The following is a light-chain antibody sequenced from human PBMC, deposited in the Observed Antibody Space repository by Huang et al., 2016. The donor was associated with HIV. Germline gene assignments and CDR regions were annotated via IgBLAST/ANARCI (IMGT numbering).Light chain of an antibody. J-gene: IGKJ3*01. CDR3: QQCSNWPFT. Sequence: EIVLTQVPATPSLPPGERATLSRRASQSVSTCLAWYQQKPGQAPTLLIYDASKRATGCPARFSGSGAGTDFTLTSSSLEPEDFAVYYCQQCSNWPFTFGPGTKVDIK. CDR2: DAS. CDR1: QSVSTC. V-gene: IGKV3-11*01.